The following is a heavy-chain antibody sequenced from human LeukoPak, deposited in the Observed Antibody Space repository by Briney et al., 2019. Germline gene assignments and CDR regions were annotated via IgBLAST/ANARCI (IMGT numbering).Heavy chain of an antibody. Sequence: SETLSLTCTVSGGSISSYYWSWIRQPPGKGLEWIGYIYYSGSTNYNPSLKSRVTISVDTSKSQFSLKLSSVTAADTAVYYCARDYGLNWFDPWGQGTLVTVSS. CDR1: GGSISSYY. J-gene: IGHJ5*02. CDR2: IYYSGST. D-gene: IGHD4-17*01. V-gene: IGHV4-59*01. CDR3: ARDYGLNWFDP.